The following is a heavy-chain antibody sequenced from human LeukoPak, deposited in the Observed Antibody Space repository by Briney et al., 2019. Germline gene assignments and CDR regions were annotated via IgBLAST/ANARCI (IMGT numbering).Heavy chain of an antibody. D-gene: IGHD2-2*01. CDR3: ARRENRAHCSSTTPCYYYYGMDV. J-gene: IGHJ6*02. V-gene: IGHV4-34*01. Sequence: SETLSLTCAVYGGSFSGYYWSWIRQPPGKGLEWIGEINHSGSTNYNPSLKSRVTISVDTSKNQFSLKLSSVTAADTAEYYCARRENRAHCSSTTPCYYYYGMDVWGQGTTVTVSS. CDR2: INHSGST. CDR1: GGSFSGYY.